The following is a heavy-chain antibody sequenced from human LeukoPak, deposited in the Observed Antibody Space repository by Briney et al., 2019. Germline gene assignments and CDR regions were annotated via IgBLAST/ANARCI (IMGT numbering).Heavy chain of an antibody. V-gene: IGHV4-59*08. D-gene: IGHD3-3*01. CDR1: GGSISSYY. CDR2: IYYSGST. CDR3: ARLSMVFGVVMGFDY. J-gene: IGHJ4*02. Sequence: SETLSLTCTASGGSISSYYWSWIRQPPGKGLEWIGYIYYSGSTNYDPSLNSRVTISVDTSKNQFSLKLSSVTAADTAVYYCARLSMVFGVVMGFDYWGQGTLVTVSS.